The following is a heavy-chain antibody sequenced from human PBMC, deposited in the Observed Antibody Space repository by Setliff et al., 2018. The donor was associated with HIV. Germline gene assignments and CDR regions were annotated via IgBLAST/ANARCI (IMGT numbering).Heavy chain of an antibody. CDR2: STPILDTT. CDR1: GGTFSSYG. V-gene: IGHV1-69*13. Sequence: ASVKVSCKASGGTFSSYGITWVRQAPGQGLEWMGGSTPILDTTNYAQKFQGRVTITADESTSTVYMELKSLRSDDTALYYCAGGVLGDYYYYDLDVWGQGTMVTVSS. J-gene: IGHJ6*02. D-gene: IGHD3-16*01. CDR3: AGGVLGDYYYYDLDV.